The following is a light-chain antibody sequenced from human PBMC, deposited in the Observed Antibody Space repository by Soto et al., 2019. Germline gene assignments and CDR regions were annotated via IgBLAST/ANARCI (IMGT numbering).Light chain of an antibody. V-gene: IGKV3-20*01. CDR1: QSVSSSY. Sequence: EIVLTQSPGTLSLSPGERATLSCRANQSVSSSYLAWHQQKPGQAPRLLIYGASSRATGIPARFSGSGSGTEFTLTISRLLSEDFAVYYCQHYYNWRPRFGQGTKVDIK. J-gene: IGKJ1*01. CDR2: GAS. CDR3: QHYYNWRPR.